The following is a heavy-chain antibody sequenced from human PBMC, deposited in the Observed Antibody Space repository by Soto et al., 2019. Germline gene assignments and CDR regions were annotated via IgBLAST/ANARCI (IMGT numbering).Heavy chain of an antibody. CDR2: ISGSGGST. Sequence: GGSLRLSCAASGFTFSRYAMSWVRQAPGKGLEWVSTISGSGGSTYYADSVKGRFTISRDNSKNTLYLQMNSLRAEDTAVYYCAKKGAVNYAEFDYCGQRTLVLVSS. V-gene: IGHV3-23*01. CDR1: GFTFSRYA. J-gene: IGHJ4*02. CDR3: AKKGAVNYAEFDY. D-gene: IGHD3-16*01.